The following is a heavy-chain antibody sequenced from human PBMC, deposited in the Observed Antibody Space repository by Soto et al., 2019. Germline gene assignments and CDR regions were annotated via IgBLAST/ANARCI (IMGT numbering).Heavy chain of an antibody. J-gene: IGHJ4*02. CDR3: TSLSIAARPFDY. Sequence: EVQRVESGGGLVQPGGSLKLSCAASGFTFSGSAMHWVRQASGKGLEWVGRIRSKANSYATAYAASVKGRFTISRDDSKNTAYLQMNSLKTEDTAVYYCTSLSIAARPFDYWGQGTLVTVSS. CDR1: GFTFSGSA. CDR2: IRSKANSYAT. D-gene: IGHD6-6*01. V-gene: IGHV3-73*02.